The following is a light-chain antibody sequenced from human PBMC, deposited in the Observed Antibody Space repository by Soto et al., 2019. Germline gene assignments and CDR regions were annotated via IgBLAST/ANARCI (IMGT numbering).Light chain of an antibody. CDR1: QGVSGS. CDR2: GAS. Sequence: EIVMTQSPATLSVSPGERATLSCRASQGVSGSLAWYQQKPGQAPRLLIYGASTRATGIPARFSGSGSGTEFTLTISSLQSEDFAVYYCQQYSSSPSFGQGTRLEIK. J-gene: IGKJ5*01. V-gene: IGKV3-15*01. CDR3: QQYSSSPS.